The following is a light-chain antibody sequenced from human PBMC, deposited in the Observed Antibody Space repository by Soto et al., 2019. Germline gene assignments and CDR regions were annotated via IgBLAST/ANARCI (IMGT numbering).Light chain of an antibody. J-gene: IGKJ5*01. V-gene: IGKV1-33*01. CDR2: DVS. Sequence: EIQLTQSPGALATSFGGGGTSTCRASHDITNFLNWYQQKPGKAPKLLIYDVSKLETGVPSRFSGSGSGTDFTLTISSLQPEDIATYFCQQYDDLPITFGEGTRLEIK. CDR1: HDITNF. CDR3: QQYDDLPIT.